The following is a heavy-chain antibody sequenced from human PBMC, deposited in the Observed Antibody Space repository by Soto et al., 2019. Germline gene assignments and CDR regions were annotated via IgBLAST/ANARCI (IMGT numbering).Heavy chain of an antibody. CDR3: ARATRSGMDV. V-gene: IGHV1-18*01. J-gene: IGHJ6*02. CDR1: GYTFINYG. Sequence: QVQLVQSGAEVKKPGASVKVSCKASGYTFINYGFSWVRQAPGQGLEWMGWISAHNGDTKHAQKFQGRVTMTTDTSTSTAFMELTSLRSDDTAVYYCARATRSGMDVWGQGTTVTVSS. CDR2: ISAHNGDT.